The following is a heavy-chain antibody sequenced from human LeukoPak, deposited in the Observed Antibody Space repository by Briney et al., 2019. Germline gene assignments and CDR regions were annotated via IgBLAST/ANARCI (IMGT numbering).Heavy chain of an antibody. D-gene: IGHD3-10*01. J-gene: IGHJ3*02. CDR1: GYTFTSYA. Sequence: ASVKVSCKASGYTFTSYAMHWVRQAPGQRLEWMGWINAGNGNTKYSQEFQGRVTITRDTSASTAYMELSSLRSEDMAVYYCARAGKPRFWGFGEPFLGDAFDIWGQGTMVTVSS. CDR2: INAGNGNT. V-gene: IGHV1-3*03. CDR3: ARAGKPRFWGFGEPFLGDAFDI.